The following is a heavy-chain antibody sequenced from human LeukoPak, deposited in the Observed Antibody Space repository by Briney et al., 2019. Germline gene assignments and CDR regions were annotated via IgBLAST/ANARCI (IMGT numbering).Heavy chain of an antibody. D-gene: IGHD6-19*01. J-gene: IGHJ1*01. V-gene: IGHV3-15*01. Sequence: PGGSLRLSCAAPGFTLSNAWMTWIRQTPGRGLEWVGRIKSKADGGTTDFPAPVKGRFTISRDDPKNTLYLQMRSQNSDDPAVYYCTTDGWSIEHWGQGTLVTVSS. CDR2: IKSKADGGTT. CDR3: TTDGWSIEH. CDR1: GFTLSNAW.